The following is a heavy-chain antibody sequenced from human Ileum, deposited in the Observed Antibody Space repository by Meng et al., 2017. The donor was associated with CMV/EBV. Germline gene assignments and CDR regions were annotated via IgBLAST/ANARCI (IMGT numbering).Heavy chain of an antibody. CDR3: AHSTYTGSGYYYFDF. Sequence: FSLLTPGVGVAWLRQPPGKALEWFVFVFWNDDKRYNSSLTNRLTIATDTSKNQVVLTMTNMDPVDTGTYYCAHSTYTGSGYYYFDFWGQGTLVTVSS. J-gene: IGHJ4*02. CDR1: FSLLTPGVG. V-gene: IGHV2-5*01. CDR2: VFWNDDK. D-gene: IGHD3-3*01.